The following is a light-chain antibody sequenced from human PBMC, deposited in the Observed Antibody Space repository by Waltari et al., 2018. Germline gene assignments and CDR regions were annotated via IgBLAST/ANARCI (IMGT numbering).Light chain of an antibody. CDR2: DFN. CDR1: NSDVGGYTY. J-gene: IGLJ2*01. CDR3: CSFVGSYTSV. V-gene: IGLV2-11*01. Sequence: QSAPTQPRSVSGSPGQSVSISCTGSNSDVGGYTYVSWYQQYPGRAPKMLIYDFNKRSSGVPDRFSGSKVGNTASLTISGLLPEDEADYYCCSFVGSYTSVFGGGTKVTVL.